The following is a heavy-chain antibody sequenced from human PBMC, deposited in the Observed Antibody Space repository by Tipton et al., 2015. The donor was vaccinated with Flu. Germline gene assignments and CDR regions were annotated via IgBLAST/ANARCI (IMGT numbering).Heavy chain of an antibody. D-gene: IGHD1/OR15-1a*01. V-gene: IGHV3-23*01. CDR2: SSGTGGTT. Sequence: SLRLSCGASGFSFGSYAMSWVRQAPGKGLEWISVSSGTGGTTFYADPVRGRFAISRDNSKGILYLQMDSLRPEDTARYYCAKGKGVMGQQHLDYWGQGTLVTVS. J-gene: IGHJ4*02. CDR1: GFSFGSYA. CDR3: AKGKGVMGQQHLDY.